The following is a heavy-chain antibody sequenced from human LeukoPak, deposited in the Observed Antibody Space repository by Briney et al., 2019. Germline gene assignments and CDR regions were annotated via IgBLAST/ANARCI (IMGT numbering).Heavy chain of an antibody. CDR2: IYYSGST. V-gene: IGHV4-39*07. CDR3: VKSGRGIVGATHFDY. D-gene: IGHD1-26*01. J-gene: IGHJ4*02. Sequence: SETLSLTCTVSGGSISSSSYYWGWIRQPPGKGLEWIGSIYYSGSTYYNPSLKSRVTISVDTSKNQFSLKLSSVTAADTAVYYCVKSGRGIVGATHFDYWGQGTLVTVSS. CDR1: GGSISSSSYY.